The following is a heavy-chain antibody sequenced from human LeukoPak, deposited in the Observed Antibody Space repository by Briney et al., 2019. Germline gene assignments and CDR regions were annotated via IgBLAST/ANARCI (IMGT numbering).Heavy chain of an antibody. CDR3: ARVGVYYDILTGYRLDAFGI. J-gene: IGHJ3*02. CDR2: IKQDGSEK. CDR1: GFTFSSYW. D-gene: IGHD3-9*01. Sequence: GGSLRLSCAASGFTFSSYWMSWVRQAPGKGLEWVANIKQDGSEKYYVDSVKGRFTISRDNAKNSLYLQMNSLRAEDTAVYYCARVGVYYDILTGYRLDAFGIWGQGTMVTVSS. V-gene: IGHV3-7*03.